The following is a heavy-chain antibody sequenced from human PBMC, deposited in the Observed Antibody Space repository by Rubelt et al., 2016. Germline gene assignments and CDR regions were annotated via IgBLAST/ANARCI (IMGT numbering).Heavy chain of an antibody. CDR2: IWYDGSNK. CDR3: ARDRVRFLTNWFDP. V-gene: IGHV3-33*01. D-gene: IGHD3-3*01. Sequence: ASGFTFSSYGMHWVRQAPGKGLEWVAVIWYDGSNKYYADSVKGRFTISRDNSKNTLYLQMNSLRAEDTAVYYCARDRVRFLTNWFDPWGQGTLVTVSS. J-gene: IGHJ5*02. CDR1: GFTFSSYG.